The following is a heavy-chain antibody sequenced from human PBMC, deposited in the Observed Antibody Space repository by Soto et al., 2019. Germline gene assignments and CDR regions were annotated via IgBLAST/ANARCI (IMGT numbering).Heavy chain of an antibody. Sequence: QVQLVESGGGLVKPGGSLRLSCAASGLIFSASYMSWIRQAPGKGPEWVAYITKDFNAFYADSVRGRFTVSRDNAKNSLYLQMNSLRIEDTAIYYCARTDGAGSWGHFDYWGQGVLVSVSS. CDR3: ARTDGAGSWGHFDY. J-gene: IGHJ4*02. D-gene: IGHD3-10*01. V-gene: IGHV3-11*01. CDR2: ITKDFNA. CDR1: GLIFSASY.